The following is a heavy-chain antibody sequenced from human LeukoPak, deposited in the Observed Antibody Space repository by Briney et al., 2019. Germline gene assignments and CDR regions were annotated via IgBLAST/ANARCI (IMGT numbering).Heavy chain of an antibody. CDR2: IYYSGST. CDR3: ARCYYGSWSYAVYYYYMDV. V-gene: IGHV4-61*08. CDR1: GDSISSGDYY. D-gene: IGHD3-10*01. J-gene: IGHJ6*03. Sequence: SETLSLTCTVSGDSISSGDYYWSWIRQPPGKGLEWIGYIYYSGSTNYNPSLKSRVTISVDTSKNQFSLKLSSVAAADTAVYYCARCYYGSWSYAVYYYYMDVWGKGTTVTVSS.